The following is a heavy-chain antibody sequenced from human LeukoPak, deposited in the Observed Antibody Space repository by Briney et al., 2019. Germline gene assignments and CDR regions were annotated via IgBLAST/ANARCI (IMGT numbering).Heavy chain of an antibody. CDR1: GFTLSSYE. D-gene: IGHD6-19*01. V-gene: IGHV3-48*03. J-gene: IGHJ4*02. Sequence: GGSLRISRAASGFTLSSYEMNWVRQAPGKGLEWVSYISSSGSTIYYADSVKGRFTISRDNAKNSLYLQMNSLRAEDTAVYYCARGGGGQWLVYFDYWGQGTLVTVSS. CDR2: ISSSGSTI. CDR3: ARGGGGQWLVYFDY.